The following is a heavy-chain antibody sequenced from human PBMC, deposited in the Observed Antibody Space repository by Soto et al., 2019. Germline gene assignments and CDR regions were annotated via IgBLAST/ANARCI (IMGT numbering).Heavy chain of an antibody. CDR3: VKWSRGEFYYYYNGVDL. J-gene: IGHJ6*01. CDR2: ISDTGGST. D-gene: IGHD3-16*01. CDR1: GFSFNKYS. V-gene: IGHV3-64D*06. Sequence: LXLSCAASGFSFNKYSMHWVRHAPGKGLEYVSGISDTGGSTSHADSVKGRFTISRDNSKDTLFLQMNSLRPEDTAVYYSVKWSRGEFYYYYNGVDLWGQGNTVTVSS.